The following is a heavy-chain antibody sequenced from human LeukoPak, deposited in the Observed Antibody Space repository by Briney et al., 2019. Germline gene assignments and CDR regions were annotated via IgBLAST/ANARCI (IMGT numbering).Heavy chain of an antibody. J-gene: IGHJ4*02. Sequence: GASVKVSCKASGGTFSCYAISGVRQAPGQGLEWMGWISAYNGNTNYAQKLQGRVTMTTDTSTSTAYMELRSLRSDDTAVYYCARDGRFMVRGVIMVYWGQGTLVTVSS. CDR3: ARDGRFMVRGVIMVY. CDR1: GGTFSCYA. CDR2: ISAYNGNT. V-gene: IGHV1-18*01. D-gene: IGHD3-10*01.